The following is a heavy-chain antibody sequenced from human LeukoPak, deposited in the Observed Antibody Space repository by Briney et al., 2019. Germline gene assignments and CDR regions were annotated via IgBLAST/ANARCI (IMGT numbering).Heavy chain of an antibody. Sequence: ASVKVSCKASGGTFSSYAISWVRQAPGQGLEWMGGIIPIFCTANYAQKFQGRVTITADESTSTAYMELSSLRSEDTAVYYCARDIVPYQGYYYFDYWGQGTLVTVSS. V-gene: IGHV1-69*13. D-gene: IGHD2-8*01. CDR2: IIPIFCTA. J-gene: IGHJ4*02. CDR3: ARDIVPYQGYYYFDY. CDR1: GGTFSSYA.